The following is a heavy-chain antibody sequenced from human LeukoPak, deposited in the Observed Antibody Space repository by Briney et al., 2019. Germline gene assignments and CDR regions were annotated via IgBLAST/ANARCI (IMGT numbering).Heavy chain of an antibody. Sequence: QPGGSLRLSCAASGFSFTSYEMNWVRQAPGKGLEWVSYISTGGITIYYADSVKGRFTISRDNAKNSLYLQMNSLRAEDTAVYYCARRGYYYYGLDVLGQGTTVTVSS. CDR2: ISTGGITI. D-gene: IGHD3-10*01. J-gene: IGHJ6*02. V-gene: IGHV3-48*03. CDR3: ARRGYYYYGLDV. CDR1: GFSFTSYE.